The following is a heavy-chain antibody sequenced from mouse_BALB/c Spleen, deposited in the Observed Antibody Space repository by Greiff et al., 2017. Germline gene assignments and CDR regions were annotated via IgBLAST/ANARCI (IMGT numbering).Heavy chain of an antibody. Sequence: VQLQQSGAELVRPGTSVKVSCKASGYAFTNYLIEWVKQRPGQGLEWIGVINPGSGGTNYNEKFKGKATLTADKSSSTAFMHLNSLTSEDSAVYYCASPYYDYLYYAMDDWGQGTSGTVSS. D-gene: IGHD2-4*01. CDR1: GYAFTNYL. CDR2: INPGSGGT. CDR3: ASPYYDYLYYAMDD. V-gene: IGHV1-54*01. J-gene: IGHJ4*01.